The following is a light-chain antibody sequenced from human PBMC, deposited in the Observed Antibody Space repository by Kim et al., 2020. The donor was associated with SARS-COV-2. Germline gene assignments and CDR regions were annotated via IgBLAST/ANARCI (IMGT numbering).Light chain of an antibody. V-gene: IGLV3-19*01. J-gene: IGLJ2*01. Sequence: SSELTQDPAVSVALGQTVRITCQGDSLRSYYATWYQQKPGQDPILVIYGKNNRPSGIPDRFSGSSSGNKASLTITGAQAGDEADYYCNSRDSNDNGVFGG. CDR1: SLRSYY. CDR2: GKN. CDR3: NSRDSNDNGV.